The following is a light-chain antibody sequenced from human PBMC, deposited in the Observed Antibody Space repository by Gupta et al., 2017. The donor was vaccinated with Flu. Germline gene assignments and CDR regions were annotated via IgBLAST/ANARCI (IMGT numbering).Light chain of an antibody. J-gene: IGKJ1*01. CDR3: RQREHCPWA. V-gene: IGKV2-30*01. CDR1: HRRGYSDVNTV. CDR2: VGS. Sequence: FALVSPASISCSTSHRRGYSDVNTVLYWFQQKPGQSPRRLIYVGSHRDSGVPDRCSGSGSDTDFTLKISSVEAEDVGVYYCRQREHCPWAFGQGTKVEIK.